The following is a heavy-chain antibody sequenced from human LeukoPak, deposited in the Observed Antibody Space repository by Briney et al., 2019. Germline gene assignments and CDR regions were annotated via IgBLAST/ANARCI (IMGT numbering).Heavy chain of an antibody. CDR3: ARAGQVAPHNWFDP. CDR1: GGSISSYY. V-gene: IGHV4-59*01. CDR2: IYYSGST. D-gene: IGHD3-10*01. Sequence: SETLSLTCTVSGGSISSYYWSWIRQPPGKGLEWIGYIYYSGSTNYNPSLKSRVTISVDTSKNQFSLKLSSVTAADTAVYYCARAGQVAPHNWFDPWGQGTLVTVSS. J-gene: IGHJ5*02.